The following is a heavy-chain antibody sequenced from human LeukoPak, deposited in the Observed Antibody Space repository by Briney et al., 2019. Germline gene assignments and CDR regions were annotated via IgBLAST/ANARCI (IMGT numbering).Heavy chain of an antibody. J-gene: IGHJ4*02. V-gene: IGHV3-15*01. CDR3: TTDFLFWSGYYDDY. D-gene: IGHD3-3*01. Sequence: PGGSLRLSCAASGFTFSNAWMSWLRQAPGKGLEWVGRIKSKTDGGTTDYAAPVKGRFTISRDDSKNTVYLQMNSLKTEDTAVYYCTTDFLFWSGYYDDYWGQGSLVTVSS. CDR2: IKSKTDGGTT. CDR1: GFTFSNAW.